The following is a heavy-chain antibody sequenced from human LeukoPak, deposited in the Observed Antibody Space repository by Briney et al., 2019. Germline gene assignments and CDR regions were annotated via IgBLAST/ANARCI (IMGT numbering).Heavy chain of an antibody. V-gene: IGHV3-30-3*01. D-gene: IGHD6-13*01. Sequence: GGSLRLSCAASGFTFSNYAMYWVRQAPGKGLEWVALISHDGSNKDYADSVKGRFTISRDNSKNTLYLQMSSLRAEDTAVYYCARAPIAAAGSGLFDYWGQGTLVTVSS. CDR3: ARAPIAAAGSGLFDY. CDR1: GFTFSNYA. J-gene: IGHJ4*02. CDR2: ISHDGSNK.